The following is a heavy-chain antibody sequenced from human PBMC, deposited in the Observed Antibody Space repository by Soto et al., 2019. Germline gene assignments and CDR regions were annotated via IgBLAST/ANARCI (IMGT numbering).Heavy chain of an antibody. CDR1: GFTFTSSA. CDR2: IVVGSGNT. CDR3: AREPNYFDY. J-gene: IGHJ4*02. Sequence: SVKVSCKASGFTFTSSAVQWVRQARGQRLEWIGWIVVGSGNTNYAQKLQGRVTMTTDTSTSTAYMELRSLRSDDTAVYYCAREPNYFDYWGQGTLVTVSS. V-gene: IGHV1-58*01.